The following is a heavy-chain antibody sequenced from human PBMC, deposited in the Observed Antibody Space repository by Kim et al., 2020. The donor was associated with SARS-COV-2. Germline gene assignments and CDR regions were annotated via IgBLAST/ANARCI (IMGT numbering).Heavy chain of an antibody. D-gene: IGHD3-10*01. V-gene: IGHV1-58*01. Sequence: TNYEQKFQERVTITRDMSISTAYVERSSLRSEDTAAYYCAADCNRGPFDLWGRGTLVTVSS. CDR3: AADCNRGPFDL. J-gene: IGHJ2*01. CDR2: T.